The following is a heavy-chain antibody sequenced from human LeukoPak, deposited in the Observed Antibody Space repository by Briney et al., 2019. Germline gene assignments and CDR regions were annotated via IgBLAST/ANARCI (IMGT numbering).Heavy chain of an antibody. D-gene: IGHD4-23*01. V-gene: IGHV4-34*01. CDR1: GGSFSGYY. CDR2: INHSGST. Sequence: SETLSLTCAVYGGSFSGYYWSWIRQPPGKGLEWIGEINHSGSTYYNPSLKSRVTISVDTSKNQFSLKLSSVAAADTAVYYCASSDYGGNSFAFDIWGQGTMVTVSS. CDR3: ASSDYGGNSFAFDI. J-gene: IGHJ3*02.